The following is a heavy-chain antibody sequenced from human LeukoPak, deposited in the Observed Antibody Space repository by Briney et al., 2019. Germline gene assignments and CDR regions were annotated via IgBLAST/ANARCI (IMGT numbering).Heavy chain of an antibody. Sequence: PGGSLRLSCAASGFTFSSYAMSWVRQAPGKGLEWVSAISGSGGSTYYADSVKGRFTISRDNSKNTLYLQMNSLRAEDTAVYYCAKLPNYYDSSGYLFYWGQGTLVTVSS. CDR2: ISGSGGST. J-gene: IGHJ4*02. D-gene: IGHD3-22*01. V-gene: IGHV3-23*01. CDR3: AKLPNYYDSSGYLFY. CDR1: GFTFSSYA.